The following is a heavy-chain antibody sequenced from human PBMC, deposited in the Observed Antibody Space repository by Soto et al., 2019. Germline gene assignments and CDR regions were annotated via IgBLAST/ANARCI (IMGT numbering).Heavy chain of an antibody. D-gene: IGHD1-26*01. CDR2: IGTAGDT. V-gene: IGHV3-13*04. CDR3: ARGRRGSLTYFDY. CDR1: GFTFSSYD. Sequence: EVQLVESGGGLVQPGGSLRLSCAASGFTFSSYDMHWVRQATGKGLEWVSAIGTAGDTYYPGSVKGRFTISRENAKNSLYLQMNSLRAGDTAVYYCARGRRGSLTYFDYWGQGTLVTVSS. J-gene: IGHJ4*02.